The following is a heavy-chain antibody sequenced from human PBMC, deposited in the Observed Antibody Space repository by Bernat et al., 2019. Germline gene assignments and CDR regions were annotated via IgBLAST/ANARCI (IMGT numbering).Heavy chain of an antibody. CDR3: AGDGDYNDSGAEYGIDV. CDR2: IYYSGST. D-gene: IGHD3-22*01. Sequence: HVQLQESGPGLVKPSETLSLTCTVSGGFISSYYWSWIRQPPGKGLVWIGYIYYSGSTNYNPSLKSRGTISVDTSKNQFSLKLSSVTTADTAVYYCAGDGDYNDSGAEYGIDVWGQGTTVTVSS. J-gene: IGHJ6*01. CDR1: GGFISSYY. V-gene: IGHV4-59*01.